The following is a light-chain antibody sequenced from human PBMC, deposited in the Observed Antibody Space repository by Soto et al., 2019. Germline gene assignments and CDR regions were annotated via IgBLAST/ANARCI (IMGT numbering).Light chain of an antibody. V-gene: IGKV1-39*01. CDR3: QQTYSSPLT. CDR1: QNINTY. CDR2: GAS. J-gene: IGKJ4*01. Sequence: DIQLTQSPSSLSASVGDRVTITCRASQNINTYLNWYRQKPGQAPDLLIFGASSLHGGVPSRFSGSGSGTDFTLSISSLQPEDLVSFYCQQTYSSPLTFGGGTKVEI.